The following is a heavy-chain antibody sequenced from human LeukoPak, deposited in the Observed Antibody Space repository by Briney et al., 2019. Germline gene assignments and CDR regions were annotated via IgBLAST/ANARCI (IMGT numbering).Heavy chain of an antibody. Sequence: GGSLRLSCAASGFTFSSYDMHWVRQATGKGLEWVSAIGTAGDTYYPGSVKGRFTISRENAKNSLYLQTNSLRAGDTAVYYCALGGTSGAFDIWGQGTMVTVSS. CDR2: IGTAGDT. V-gene: IGHV3-13*01. CDR3: ALGGTSGAFDI. CDR1: GFTFSSYD. D-gene: IGHD2-2*01. J-gene: IGHJ3*02.